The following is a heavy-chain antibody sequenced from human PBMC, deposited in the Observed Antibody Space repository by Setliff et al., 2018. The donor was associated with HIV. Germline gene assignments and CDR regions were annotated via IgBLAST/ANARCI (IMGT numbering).Heavy chain of an antibody. V-gene: IGHV3-30-3*01. CDR2: ITYDGNNQ. Sequence: GGSLRLSCAVSGFNFGSYAIHWVRLAPGQGPQWVALITYDGNNQWYADSVKGRFTISRDNSKNTLHLELNNLRPEDTAVYYCARPQHIYDDSSDDYWGQGTLVTVSS. CDR1: GFNFGSYA. CDR3: ARPQHIYDDSSDDY. D-gene: IGHD3-22*01. J-gene: IGHJ4*02.